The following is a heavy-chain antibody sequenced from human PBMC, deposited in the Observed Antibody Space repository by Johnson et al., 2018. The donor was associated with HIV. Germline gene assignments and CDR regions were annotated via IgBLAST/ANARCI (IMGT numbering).Heavy chain of an antibody. CDR1: GFNFTNAW. CDR3: TTDSPIRSFDI. D-gene: IGHD3-3*02. J-gene: IGHJ3*02. V-gene: IGHV3-15*01. CDR2: IKSNTEVGAT. Sequence: VQLVESGGGLVKPGGSLRLSCVASGFNFTNAWMSWVRQAPGNGLEWVGRIKSNTEVGATDYAAPVKGRFTFSRDDSKNTLYLQMNSLKTEDTAVYYCTTDSPIRSFDIWGQGTMVTVSS.